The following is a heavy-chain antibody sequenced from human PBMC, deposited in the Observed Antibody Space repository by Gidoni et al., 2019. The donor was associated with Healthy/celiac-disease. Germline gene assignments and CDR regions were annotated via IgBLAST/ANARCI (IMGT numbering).Heavy chain of an antibody. CDR2: IKQDGSEK. CDR3: AREVHHPTIPEEGHWFDP. V-gene: IGHV3-7*01. Sequence: EVQLVASGGGLVHPGGPLRLSCAAPGFTFHSSLRSWVRQATGKGLEWVANIKQDGSEKFYVDSVKGRFTISRDNAKNSLYLQMNSLRAEDTAVYYCAREVHHPTIPEEGHWFDPWGQGTLVTVSS. CDR1: GFTFHSSL. J-gene: IGHJ5*02. D-gene: IGHD1-1*01.